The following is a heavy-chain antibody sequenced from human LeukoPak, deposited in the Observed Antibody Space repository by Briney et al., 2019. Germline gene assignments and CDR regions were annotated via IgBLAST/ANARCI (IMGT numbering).Heavy chain of an antibody. Sequence: SETLSLTCTVSGGSISSSNYYWGWIRQPPGKGLEWIGSIYYSGSTYSNPSLKSRVIISVDTSKSQFSLKVSSVTAADTGVYRCARLRGYSYGSVDYWGQGTLVTVSS. CDR3: ARLRGYSYGSVDY. CDR1: GGSISSSNYY. J-gene: IGHJ4*02. D-gene: IGHD5-18*01. V-gene: IGHV4-39*01. CDR2: IYYSGST.